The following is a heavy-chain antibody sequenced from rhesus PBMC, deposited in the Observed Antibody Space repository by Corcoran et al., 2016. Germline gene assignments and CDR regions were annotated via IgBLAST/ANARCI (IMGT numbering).Heavy chain of an antibody. J-gene: IGHJ4*01. Sequence: QVQLQESGPGLVKPSETLSLTCAVSGGSFSSYWWSWIRQPPGKGLEWIGEINGNNGSTNYNPSLKSRVTISKDASKNQFSLKLSSVTAADTAVYYCARSLRTSVYSGSWNDRWFDYWGQGVLVTVSS. V-gene: IGHV4-80*01. CDR3: ARSLRTSVYSGSWNDRWFDY. CDR1: GGSFSSYW. D-gene: IGHD6-25*01. CDR2: INGNNGST.